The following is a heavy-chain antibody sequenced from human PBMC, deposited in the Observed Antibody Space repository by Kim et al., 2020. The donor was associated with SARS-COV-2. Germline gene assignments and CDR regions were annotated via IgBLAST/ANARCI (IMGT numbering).Heavy chain of an antibody. Sequence: GGSLRLSCVASGFTFGDYAMFWVRQAPGKGLEWVSSINWDTSSIAYADSVKVRFAISRDNAKNSLHLQMDSLRSEDTALSYCAKGRLISVAGPLDFWGQG. D-gene: IGHD6-19*01. CDR2: INWDTSSI. J-gene: IGHJ4*02. CDR3: AKGRLISVAGPLDF. V-gene: IGHV3-9*01. CDR1: GFTFGDYA.